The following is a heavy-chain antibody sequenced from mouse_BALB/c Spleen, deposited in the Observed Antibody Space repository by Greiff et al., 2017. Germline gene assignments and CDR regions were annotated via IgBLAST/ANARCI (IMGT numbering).Heavy chain of an antibody. V-gene: IGHV2-6-7*01. CDR1: GFSLTGYG. D-gene: IGHD2-3*01. Sequence: VQRVESGPGLVAPSQSLSITCTVSGFSLTGYGVNWVRQPPGKGLEWLGMIWGDGSTDYNSALKSRLSISKDNSKSQVFLKMNSLQTDDTARYYCAREGIYDGYPYAMDYWGQGTSVTVSS. CDR3: AREGIYDGYPYAMDY. CDR2: IWGDGST. J-gene: IGHJ4*01.